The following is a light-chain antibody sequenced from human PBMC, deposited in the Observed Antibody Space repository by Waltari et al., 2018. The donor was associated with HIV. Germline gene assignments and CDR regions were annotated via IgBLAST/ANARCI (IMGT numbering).Light chain of an antibody. V-gene: IGLV2-14*03. J-gene: IGLJ1*01. CDR2: DVN. CDR1: SGEIGTYKY. CDR3: CSYTVNSTGV. Sequence: QSALTQPASVSGSPGQSIAISCTGTSGEIGTYKYVSWYQQHTGKVPKLIIYDVNVRPSGVSDRFSGSKSGNTATLTISGLHSDDEADYYCCSYTVNSTGVFGAGTKITV.